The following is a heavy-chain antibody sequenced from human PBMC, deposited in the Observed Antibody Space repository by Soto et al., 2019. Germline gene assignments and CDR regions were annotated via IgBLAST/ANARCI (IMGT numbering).Heavy chain of an antibody. CDR2: IFYTGSA. CDR1: GVSVSSAFYY. CDR3: ARDGEGAMAGAFNI. D-gene: IGHD6-19*01. J-gene: IGHJ3*02. V-gene: IGHV4-61*01. Sequence: QVQLQESGPGLAKPSETLSLTCTVSGVSVSSAFYYWSWIRQAPGKELEWIGYIFYTGSAKYNPSLGSRVTLSVDTSRNQFSLRLESLTAADTAVYYCARDGEGAMAGAFNIWGQGTMVTVSS.